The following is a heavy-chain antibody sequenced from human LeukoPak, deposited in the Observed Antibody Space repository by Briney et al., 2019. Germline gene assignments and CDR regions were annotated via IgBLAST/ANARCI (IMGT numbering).Heavy chain of an antibody. Sequence: GASVKVPCKASGYTFTSYGISWVRQAPGQGLEWMGWISAYNGNTNYAQKLQGRVTMTTDTSTSTAYMELRSLRSDDTAVYYCAYSSSWYAGYYGMDVWGKGTTVTVSS. V-gene: IGHV1-18*04. CDR3: AYSSSWYAGYYGMDV. CDR2: ISAYNGNT. J-gene: IGHJ6*04. CDR1: GYTFTSYG. D-gene: IGHD6-13*01.